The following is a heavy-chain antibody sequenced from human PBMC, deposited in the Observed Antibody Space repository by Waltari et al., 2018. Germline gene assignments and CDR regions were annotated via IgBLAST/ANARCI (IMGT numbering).Heavy chain of an antibody. CDR2: TSGTGDTT. J-gene: IGHJ4*02. D-gene: IGHD3-22*01. Sequence: EVQLLESGGGLAQPGGSLKLSCVASGFTFSNFAMSWVRQAPGKGLEWVSGTSGTGDTTDYADSVKGRFTISRDNSKNTLYLQMSSLRAEDTAVYYCATNYYDSSGYYYVYWGQGTLVTVSS. CDR1: GFTFSNFA. V-gene: IGHV3-23*01. CDR3: ATNYYDSSGYYYVY.